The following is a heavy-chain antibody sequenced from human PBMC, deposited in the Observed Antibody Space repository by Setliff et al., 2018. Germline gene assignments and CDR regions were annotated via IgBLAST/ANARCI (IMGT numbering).Heavy chain of an antibody. V-gene: IGHV4-30-4*08. Sequence: SETLSLTCTVSGGSISSGDYYWSWIRQPPGKGLEWIGEINHSGSTNYNPSLKSRVTISVDTSKNQCSLKLSSVTAADTALYYCTVYNTGSSKDHYWGQGTPVTVSS. D-gene: IGHD2-8*02. CDR2: INHSGST. J-gene: IGHJ4*02. CDR1: GGSISSGDYY. CDR3: TVYNTGSSKDHY.